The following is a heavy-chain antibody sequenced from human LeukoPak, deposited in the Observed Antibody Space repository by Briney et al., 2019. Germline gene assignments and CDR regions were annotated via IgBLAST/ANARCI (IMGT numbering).Heavy chain of an antibody. V-gene: IGHV3-23*01. CDR1: GFTFSSLA. CDR3: AKKGYYDGSGYYMYYFDH. D-gene: IGHD3-22*01. J-gene: IGHJ4*02. Sequence: GGSLDFPCQASGFTFSSLALSWVRQAPGRGLEWVSVISGSGGTAYYADSVKGRFTISRDNSKNTLYLQMNSLRAEDTAVYYCAKKGYYDGSGYYMYYFDHWGQGTLVTVSS. CDR2: ISGSGGTA.